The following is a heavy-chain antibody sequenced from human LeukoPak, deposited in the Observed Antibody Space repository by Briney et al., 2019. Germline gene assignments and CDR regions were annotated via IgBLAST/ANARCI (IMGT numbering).Heavy chain of an antibody. CDR2: ISSSSSYI. D-gene: IGHD4-17*01. CDR3: ARESTVTTFGDY. Sequence: GGSLRLSCAASGFTFSSYSMNWVRQAPGKGLEWVSSISSSSSYIYYADSVKGRFTISRDNAENSLYLQMNSLRAEDTAVYYCARESTVTTFGDYWGQGTLVTVSS. V-gene: IGHV3-21*01. J-gene: IGHJ4*02. CDR1: GFTFSSYS.